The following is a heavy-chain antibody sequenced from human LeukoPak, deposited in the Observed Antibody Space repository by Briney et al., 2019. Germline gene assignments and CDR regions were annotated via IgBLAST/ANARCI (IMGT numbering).Heavy chain of an antibody. CDR2: IYTSGST. CDR1: GGSISSGSYY. Sequence: SQTLSPTCTVSGGSISSGSYYWSWIRQPAGKGLEWIGRIYTSGSTNYNPSLKSRVTISVDTSKNQFSLKLSSVTAADTAVYYCASAEGAFDIWGQGTMVTVSS. V-gene: IGHV4-61*02. J-gene: IGHJ3*02. CDR3: ASAEGAFDI.